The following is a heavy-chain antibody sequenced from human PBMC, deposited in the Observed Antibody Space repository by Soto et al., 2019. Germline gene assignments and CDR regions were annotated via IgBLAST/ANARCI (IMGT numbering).Heavy chain of an antibody. CDR3: ASSGIAAAGAEY. CDR2: INPRGGGT. V-gene: IGHV1-46*01. Sequence: QVQLVQSGAEVRKPGASVKVSCKASGYRFGNFYMQWVRQAPGQGLEWVGIINPRGGGTSYAQKFQGRVSLTTDTSTSTAYMDLNSLTSEDTAVYYCASSGIAAAGAEYWGQGTLVIVST. D-gene: IGHD6-25*01. J-gene: IGHJ4*02. CDR1: GYRFGNFY.